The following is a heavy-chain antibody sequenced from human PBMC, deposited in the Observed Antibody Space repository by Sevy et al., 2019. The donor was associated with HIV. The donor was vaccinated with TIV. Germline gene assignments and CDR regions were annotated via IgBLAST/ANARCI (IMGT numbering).Heavy chain of an antibody. J-gene: IGHJ6*02. Sequence: SETLSLTCAVSGASIISSAWWTWVRQPPGKGLEWIGKRYHSGSTTYNPSLKSRVTISVDDSKNQFSLQLKSVTAAETAVYYCARGAIAAAGNSFGMDVWGQGTTVTVSS. CDR2: RYHSGST. CDR1: GASIISSAW. D-gene: IGHD6-13*01. V-gene: IGHV4-4*02. CDR3: ARGAIAAAGNSFGMDV.